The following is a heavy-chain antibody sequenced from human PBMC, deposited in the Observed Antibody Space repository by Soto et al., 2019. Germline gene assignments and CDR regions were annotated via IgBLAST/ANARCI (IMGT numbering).Heavy chain of an antibody. D-gene: IGHD2-2*01. CDR1: GYTFTSYW. CDR2: IYPGDSDT. J-gene: IGHJ6*02. V-gene: IGHV5-51*01. Sequence: KVSCKASGYTFTSYWIGWVRQMPGKGLEWMGIIYPGDSDTRYSPSFQGQVTISADKSISTAYLQWSSLKASDTAMYYCARNLVVPAAMRGDYYYGMDVWGQGTTVTVSS. CDR3: ARNLVVPAAMRGDYYYGMDV.